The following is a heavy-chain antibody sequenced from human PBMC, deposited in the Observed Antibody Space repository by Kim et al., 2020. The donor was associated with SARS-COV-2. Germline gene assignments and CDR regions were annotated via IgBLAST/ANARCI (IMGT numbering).Heavy chain of an antibody. CDR1: GFTFSSYT. CDR3: ARDLATVGRTDFDY. Sequence: GGSLRLSCAASGFTFSSYTMNWVRQGPEKGLEWVSSMSGSGSYIYYADSLKGRFTISRDNAKNSLFLQMNSLRAEDTAVYYCARDLATVGRTDFDYWGQGTLVTVSS. CDR2: MSGSGSYI. J-gene: IGHJ4*02. D-gene: IGHD6-13*01. V-gene: IGHV3-21*06.